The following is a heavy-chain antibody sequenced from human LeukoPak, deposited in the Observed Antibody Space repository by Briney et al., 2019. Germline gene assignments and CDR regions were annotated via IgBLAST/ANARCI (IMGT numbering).Heavy chain of an antibody. CDR3: AKEGVATTYFDY. V-gene: IGHV3-23*01. D-gene: IGHD5-12*01. Sequence: GGSLRLSCAASGFTFSSYAMSWAREAPGKGLEWVSAISGSGGSTYYADSVKGRFTISRDNSKNTLYLQMNSLRAEDTAVYYCAKEGVATTYFDYWGQGTLVTVSS. CDR2: ISGSGGST. J-gene: IGHJ4*02. CDR1: GFTFSSYA.